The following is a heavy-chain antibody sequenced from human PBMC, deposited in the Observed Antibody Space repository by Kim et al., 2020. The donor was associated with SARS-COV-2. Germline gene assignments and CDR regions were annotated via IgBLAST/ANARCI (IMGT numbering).Heavy chain of an antibody. J-gene: IGHJ6*02. CDR2: INHSGST. CDR1: GGSFSGYY. D-gene: IGHD2-15*01. V-gene: IGHV4-34*01. Sequence: SETLSLTCAVYGGSFSGYYWSWIRQPPGKGLEWIGEINHSGSTNYNPSLKSRVTISVDTSKNQFSLKLSSVTAADTAVYYCARGRKDIVVVGGAVKQYYYYYYGMDVWGQGTTVTVSS. CDR3: ARGRKDIVVVGGAVKQYYYYYYGMDV.